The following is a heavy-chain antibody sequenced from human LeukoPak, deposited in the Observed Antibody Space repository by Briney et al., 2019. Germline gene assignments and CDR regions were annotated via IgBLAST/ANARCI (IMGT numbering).Heavy chain of an antibody. V-gene: IGHV3-20*04. Sequence: GGSLRLSCAASGFTFDDYGMSWVRQAPGKGLEWVSGINWNGGSTGYADSVKGRFTISRDNAKNSLYLQMNSLRAEDTALYYCARDRGGITGTVFDYWGQGTLVTVSS. CDR1: GFTFDDYG. CDR2: INWNGGST. D-gene: IGHD1-7*01. CDR3: ARDRGGITGTVFDY. J-gene: IGHJ4*02.